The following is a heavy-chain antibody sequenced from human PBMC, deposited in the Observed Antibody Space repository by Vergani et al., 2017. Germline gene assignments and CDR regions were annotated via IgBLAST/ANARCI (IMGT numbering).Heavy chain of an antibody. CDR2: IDWDDDT. Sequence: QVTLKESGPALVNPTQTLTLTCTFSGFSLTTYGMRVIWIRQPPGKALEWLARIDWDDDTYYRTSLRTRLTISKDTFKNQVALTMTNMDPVDTATYYCARTLSDSRGYYLDYWGQGTLVTVSS. CDR1: GFSLTTYGMR. D-gene: IGHD3-22*01. CDR3: ARTLSDSRGYYLDY. V-gene: IGHV2-70*04. J-gene: IGHJ4*02.